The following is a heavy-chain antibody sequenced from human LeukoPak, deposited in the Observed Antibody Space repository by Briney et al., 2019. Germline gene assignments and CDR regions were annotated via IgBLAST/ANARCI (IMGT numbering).Heavy chain of an antibody. CDR2: IRFDGTNQ. J-gene: IGHJ6*03. CDR3: AKDVLHLAVAGASPRSYMDV. CDR1: GFTFSNYG. V-gene: IGHV3-30*02. D-gene: IGHD6-19*01. Sequence: GGSLRLSCAASGFTFSNYGMHWVRQAPGKGLEWVAFIRFDGTNQFYADSVKGRFTISRDNSKNTLYLRMNSLSAEDTAIYYCAKDVLHLAVAGASPRSYMDVWGKGTTVTISS.